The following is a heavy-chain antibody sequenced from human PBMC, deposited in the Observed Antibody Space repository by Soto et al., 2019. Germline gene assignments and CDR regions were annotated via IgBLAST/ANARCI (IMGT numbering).Heavy chain of an antibody. D-gene: IGHD3-22*01. Sequence: SETLSLTCTVSGGSIRNGDYYWGWIRQPPGKGLEWIGYVYYSGTTYSHPSLNSRVSISLDTSTSQYSLRLKSVTAADTAIYYCAVCSGYSNYYFDYWGQGTRVTVSS. V-gene: IGHV4-30-4*01. J-gene: IGHJ4*02. CDR3: AVCSGYSNYYFDY. CDR2: VYYSGTT. CDR1: GGSIRNGDYY.